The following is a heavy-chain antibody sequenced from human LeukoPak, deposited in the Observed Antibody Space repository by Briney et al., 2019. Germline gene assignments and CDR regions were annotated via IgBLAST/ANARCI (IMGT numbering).Heavy chain of an antibody. V-gene: IGHV1-69*13. CDR3: AMGQKGEVNSGSYDWFDP. Sequence: SVKVSCKASGGTFSSYAISWVRQAPGQGLEWMGGIIPIFGTANYAQKFQGRVTITADESTSTAYMELSSLRSEDTAVYYCAMGQKGEVNSGSYDWFDPWGQGTLVTVSS. CDR1: GGTFSSYA. J-gene: IGHJ5*02. CDR2: IIPIFGTA. D-gene: IGHD1-26*01.